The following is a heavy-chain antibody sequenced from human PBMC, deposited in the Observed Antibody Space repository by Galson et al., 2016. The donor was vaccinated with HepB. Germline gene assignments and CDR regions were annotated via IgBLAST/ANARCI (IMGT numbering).Heavy chain of an antibody. J-gene: IGHJ4*02. CDR2: ISWNGDSI. V-gene: IGHV3-9*01. Sequence: SLRLSCAVSGFTFDDYAMHWVRQAPGKGLEWVSSISWNGDSIYYGDSVKGRFTISRDNAKNSVYLQMNSLRPEDTAFYYCARDLGAMAAADPLDFWGQGTLVTVSS. CDR3: ARDLGAMAAADPLDF. D-gene: IGHD3-16*01. CDR1: GFTFDDYA.